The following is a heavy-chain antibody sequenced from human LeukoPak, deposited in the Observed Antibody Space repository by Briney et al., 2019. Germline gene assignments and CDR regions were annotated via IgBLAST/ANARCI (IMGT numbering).Heavy chain of an antibody. CDR1: VSSLTELS. V-gene: IGHV1-24*01. CDR3: AAGRRYSLLYY. CDR2: FDVIDNET. Sequence: ASVKLSCTVSVSSLTELSLYWVRQAPGKGLGWRGGFDVIDNETFYAQKFQGRVTMTEASSTDTAYMELRSLTSDDTALYYCAAGRRYSLLYYWGQGTLVTVSS. J-gene: IGHJ4*02. D-gene: IGHD5-18*01.